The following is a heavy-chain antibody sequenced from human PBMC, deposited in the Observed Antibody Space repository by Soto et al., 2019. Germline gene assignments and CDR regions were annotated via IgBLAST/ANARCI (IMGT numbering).Heavy chain of an antibody. CDR2: ISAYNGNT. Sequence: QVQLVQSGAEVKKPGASVKVSCKASGYTFTSYGISWVRQAPGQGLEWMGWISAYNGNTSYAQKLQGRVTMTTNTSTVTADMGLSGLRPDDTAVYCWARDIGPKGIGSSQDYRGQGTQVPVSS. CDR3: ARDIGPKGIGSSQDY. J-gene: IGHJ4*02. CDR1: GYTFTSYG. V-gene: IGHV1-18*01. D-gene: IGHD6-13*01.